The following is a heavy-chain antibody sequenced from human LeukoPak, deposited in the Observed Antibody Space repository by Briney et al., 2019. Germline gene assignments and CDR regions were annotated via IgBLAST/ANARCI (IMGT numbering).Heavy chain of an antibody. CDR3: ARHGAMTGNFQH. J-gene: IGHJ1*01. D-gene: IGHD3-9*01. CDR2: IYYSGST. Sequence: SETLSLTCTVSGGSISSGSYYWSWIRQPPGKGLEWIGSIYYSGSTYYNPSLKSRVTISVDTSNNQFSLKLSSVTAADMAVYYCARHGAMTGNFQHWGQGTLVTVSS. V-gene: IGHV4-39*01. CDR1: GGSISSGSYY.